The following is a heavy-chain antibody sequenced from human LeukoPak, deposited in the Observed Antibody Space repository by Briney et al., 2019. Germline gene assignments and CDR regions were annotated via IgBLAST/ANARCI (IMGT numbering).Heavy chain of an antibody. V-gene: IGHV4-59*01. CDR3: AMAYCGGDCYSGFDY. Sequence: PSETLSVTCTVSGGSISSYYWSWIRQPPGKGLEWIGYIYYSGSTNYNPSLKSRVTISVDTSKNQFSLKLSSVTAADTAVYYCAMAYCGGDCYSGFDYWGQGTLVTVSS. J-gene: IGHJ4*02. CDR2: IYYSGST. D-gene: IGHD2-21*02. CDR1: GGSISSYY.